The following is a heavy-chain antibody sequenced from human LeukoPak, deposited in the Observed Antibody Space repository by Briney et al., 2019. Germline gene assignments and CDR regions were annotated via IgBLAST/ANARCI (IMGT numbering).Heavy chain of an antibody. CDR3: ASSRFLEWFPFDH. J-gene: IGHJ4*02. D-gene: IGHD3-3*01. CDR2: ISSSSSTI. Sequence: GGSLRLSCAASGFTFSSYSMNWVRQAPGKGLEWVSYISSSSSTIYYADSVKGRFTIPRDNAKNSLYLQMNSLSADDTGVYYCASSRFLEWFPFDHWGQGTLVTVSS. V-gene: IGHV3-48*01. CDR1: GFTFSSYS.